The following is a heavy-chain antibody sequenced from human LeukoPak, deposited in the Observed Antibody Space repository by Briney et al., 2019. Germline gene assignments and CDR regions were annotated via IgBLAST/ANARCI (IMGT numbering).Heavy chain of an antibody. CDR2: ISYDGSNK. CDR3: AKWELYSGFYYIDY. Sequence: GGSLRLSCAASGFTFSSYAMHWVRQAPGKGLEWVAVISYDGSNKYYADSVKGRFTISRDNSKNTLYLQMNSLRAEDTAVYYCAKWELYSGFYYIDYWGQGTLATVSS. CDR1: GFTFSSYA. V-gene: IGHV3-30-3*02. D-gene: IGHD1-26*01. J-gene: IGHJ4*02.